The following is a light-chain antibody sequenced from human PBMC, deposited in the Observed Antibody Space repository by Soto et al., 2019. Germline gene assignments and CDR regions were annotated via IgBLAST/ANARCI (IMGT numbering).Light chain of an antibody. V-gene: IGKV1-39*01. CDR1: QSISSY. CDR3: QQSYSTPRT. Sequence: DIQMTQSPSYLSASVVNRVTTTCLASQSISSYLSWYQQKPGNAPRLLIYSASSLQSGVPSRFSGSGSETDFTRTSSSLQPEDFATYYCQQSYSTPRTVGQGTRVEIK. CDR2: SAS. J-gene: IGKJ1*01.